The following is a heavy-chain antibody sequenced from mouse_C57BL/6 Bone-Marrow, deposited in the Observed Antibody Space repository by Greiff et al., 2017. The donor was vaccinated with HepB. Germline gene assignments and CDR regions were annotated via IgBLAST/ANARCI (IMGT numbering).Heavy chain of an antibody. D-gene: IGHD5-1-1*01. V-gene: IGHV1-64*01. CDR2: IHPNSGST. CDR1: GYTFTSYW. CDR3: ARKEKYPSLFAY. J-gene: IGHJ3*01. Sequence: QVHVKQPGAELVKPGASVKLSCKASGYTFTSYWMHWVKQRPGQGLEWIGMIHPNSGSTNYNEKFKSKATLTVDKSSSTAYMQLSSLTSEDSAVYYCARKEKYPSLFAYWGQGTLVTVSA.